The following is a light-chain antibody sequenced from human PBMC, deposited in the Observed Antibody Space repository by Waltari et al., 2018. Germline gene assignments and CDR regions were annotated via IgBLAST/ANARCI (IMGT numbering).Light chain of an antibody. CDR3: QQYNQWPPALT. CDR2: GAF. Sequence: EIVMTQSPGTLSMSPGERATLSCRASQNINSDLAWYQHKPGQAPRPLIYGAFTRATGIPGRFTGSGSGTEFTLTINSLQSEDSAIYYCQQYNQWPPALTFGGGTKVEIK. V-gene: IGKV3-15*01. CDR1: QNINSD. J-gene: IGKJ4*01.